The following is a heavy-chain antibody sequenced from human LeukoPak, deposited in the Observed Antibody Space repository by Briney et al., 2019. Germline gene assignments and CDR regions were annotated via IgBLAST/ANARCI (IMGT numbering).Heavy chain of an antibody. V-gene: IGHV3-30-3*01. CDR3: ARAPDYGDYDGGFDY. CDR1: GFTFSSYA. J-gene: IGHJ4*02. Sequence: GGSLRLSCAASGFTFSSYAMHWVRQAPGKGLEWVAVISYDGSNKYYADSVKGRFTISRDNSKNTLYLQMNSLRSEDTAVYYCARAPDYGDYDGGFDYWGQGTLVTVSS. CDR2: ISYDGSNK. D-gene: IGHD4-17*01.